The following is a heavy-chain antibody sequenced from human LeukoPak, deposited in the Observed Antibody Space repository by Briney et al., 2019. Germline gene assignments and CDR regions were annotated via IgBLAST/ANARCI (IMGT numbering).Heavy chain of an antibody. CDR1: GGSISSYY. D-gene: IGHD6-13*01. V-gene: IGHV4-59*01. CDR2: VYYTGST. CDR3: ARGSKAAPGTFDY. Sequence: PSETLSLTCTVSGGSISSYYWSWIRQPPGKGLEWIGYVYYTGSTDYNPSLKSRVAISVDTSKNQFSLKLSSVTAADTAVYYCARGSKAAPGTFDYWGQGTLVTVSS. J-gene: IGHJ4*02.